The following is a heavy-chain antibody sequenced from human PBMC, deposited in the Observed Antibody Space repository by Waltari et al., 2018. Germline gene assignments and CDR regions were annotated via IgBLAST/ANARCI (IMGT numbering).Heavy chain of an antibody. D-gene: IGHD3-10*01. Sequence: QVQLQQWGAGLLKPSETLSLTCAVYGGSFSGSYWSWIRQPPGKGLEWIGEINHSGSTKDNPGLKSRVTRSVDTSKNHGGLKLGSVTAADTAVYYCARERRITMGRGVIPGVWCDPWGQGTLVTVSS. CDR2: INHSGST. J-gene: IGHJ5*02. CDR1: GGSFSGSY. CDR3: ARERRITMGRGVIPGVWCDP. V-gene: IGHV4-34*01.